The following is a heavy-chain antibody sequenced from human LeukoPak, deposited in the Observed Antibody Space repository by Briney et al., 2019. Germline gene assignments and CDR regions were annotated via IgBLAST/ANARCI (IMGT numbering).Heavy chain of an antibody. J-gene: IGHJ6*03. V-gene: IGHV1-69*05. Sequence: SVKVSCKASGGTFSSYGISWVRQAPGQGLEWMGGIIPIFGTANYAQKFQGRVTITTDESTSTAYMELSRLRSEDTAVYYSARAYYSNDYYYYYMDVWGKGTTVTVSS. CDR1: GGTFSSYG. D-gene: IGHD4-11*01. CDR3: ARAYYSNDYYYYYMDV. CDR2: IIPIFGTA.